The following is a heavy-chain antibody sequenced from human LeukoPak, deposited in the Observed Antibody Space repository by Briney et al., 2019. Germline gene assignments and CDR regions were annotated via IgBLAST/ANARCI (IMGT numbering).Heavy chain of an antibody. CDR1: GFTFSSYA. Sequence: GGSLRLSCAASGFTFSSYAMTWVRQAPGKGLEWVSAISPSGGDTYYAESVRGRFTISRDNSKNTLYLEVNSLRAEDTAVYYCAKQAVGSWYYYDSSGYYYFDYWGQGTLVTVSS. CDR3: AKQAVGSWYYYDSSGYYYFDY. V-gene: IGHV3-23*01. CDR2: ISPSGGDT. D-gene: IGHD3-22*01. J-gene: IGHJ4*02.